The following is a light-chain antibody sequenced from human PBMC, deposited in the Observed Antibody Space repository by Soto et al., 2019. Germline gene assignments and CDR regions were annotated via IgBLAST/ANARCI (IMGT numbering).Light chain of an antibody. CDR3: QQRTDWPPVYT. Sequence: TLSLSPGDRATLSCRPSQSVSSFLAWYQQKPGQPPRLLIYDVSNRAAGIPARFSGSGSGTDFTLTISSLEPEDFAVYYCQQRTDWPPVYTFGQGTKVDIK. CDR1: QSVSSF. V-gene: IGKV3-11*01. J-gene: IGKJ2*01. CDR2: DVS.